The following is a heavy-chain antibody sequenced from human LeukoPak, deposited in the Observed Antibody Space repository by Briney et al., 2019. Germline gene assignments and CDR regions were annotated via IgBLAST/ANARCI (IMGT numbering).Heavy chain of an antibody. Sequence: ASVKVSCKASGYTFTGYYMHWVRQAPGQGLEWMGWINPNSGGTNYAQKFQGRVTMTRDTSISTAYMELSRLRSDDTAVYYCARFAQYQLLRSGWFDPWGQGTLVTVSS. D-gene: IGHD2-2*01. V-gene: IGHV1-2*02. J-gene: IGHJ5*02. CDR1: GYTFTGYY. CDR2: INPNSGGT. CDR3: ARFAQYQLLRSGWFDP.